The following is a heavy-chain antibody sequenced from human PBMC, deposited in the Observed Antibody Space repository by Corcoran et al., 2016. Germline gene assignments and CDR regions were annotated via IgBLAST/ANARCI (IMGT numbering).Heavy chain of an antibody. Sequence: QVQLQQWGAGMLKRSETLSLTCAVYGGYFSGYYRSWISQPPGKGMEWIGEINHSGSTNYNPSLKSRVTISVETSKNQFSLKLSYVTGADTAVYYCAIGPKYLCGPDFWSGYYSRGCRGYFDYWVHGTLVTVSS. CDR1: GGYFSGYY. CDR2: INHSGST. D-gene: IGHD3-3*01. J-gene: IGHJ4*01. V-gene: IGHV4-34*01. CDR3: AIGPKYLCGPDFWSGYYSRGCRGYFDY.